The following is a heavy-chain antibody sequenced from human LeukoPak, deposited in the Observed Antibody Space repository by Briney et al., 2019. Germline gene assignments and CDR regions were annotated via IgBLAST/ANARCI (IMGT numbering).Heavy chain of an antibody. CDR3: AKDRGSFGSGSHRDY. V-gene: IGHV3-23*01. Sequence: GGSLRLSCAASGFTFSSYAMSWVRQAPGKGLEWVSAISGSGGSTYYADSVKGRFTISRDNSKNTLYLQMNSLRAEDTAVYYCAKDRGSFGSGSHRDYWGQGTLVTVSS. J-gene: IGHJ4*02. D-gene: IGHD6-19*01. CDR1: GFTFSSYA. CDR2: ISGSGGST.